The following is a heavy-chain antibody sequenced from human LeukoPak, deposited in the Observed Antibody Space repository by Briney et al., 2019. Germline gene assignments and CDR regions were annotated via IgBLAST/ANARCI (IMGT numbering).Heavy chain of an antibody. CDR3: ARELDTAMGERMAFDI. Sequence: GGSLRLSCAASGFTFSSYGMHWVRQAPGKGLEWVAVMWSDGSNQYYADSVKGRFTISRDVSKRTLFLQMNSLRAEDTAVYYCARELDTAMGERMAFDIWGQGTMVTVSS. V-gene: IGHV3-33*01. CDR1: GFTFSSYG. J-gene: IGHJ3*02. D-gene: IGHD5-18*01. CDR2: MWSDGSNQ.